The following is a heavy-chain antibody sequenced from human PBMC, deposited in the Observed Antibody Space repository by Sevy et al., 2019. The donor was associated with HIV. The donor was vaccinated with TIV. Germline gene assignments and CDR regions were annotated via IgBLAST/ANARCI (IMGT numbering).Heavy chain of an antibody. D-gene: IGHD6-13*01. CDR1: GYTFTSYG. CDR2: ISAYNGNT. J-gene: IGHJ4*02. Sequence: ASVKVSCKASGYTFTSYGISWVRQAPGQGLEWMGWISAYNGNTNYAQKLQGRVTMTTDTSTSTAYMELRSLRSDDTAMYYCARDARDYSSSGYFDSWGQGTLVTVSS. CDR3: ARDARDYSSSGYFDS. V-gene: IGHV1-18*01.